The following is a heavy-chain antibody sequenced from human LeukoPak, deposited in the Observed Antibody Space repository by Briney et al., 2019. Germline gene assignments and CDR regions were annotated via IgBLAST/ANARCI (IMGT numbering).Heavy chain of an antibody. CDR2: IYYSGST. V-gene: IGHV4-39*01. CDR1: GGSISSSIHY. J-gene: IGHJ4*02. Sequence: RPSGTLSLPCPVSGGSISSSIHYWGWIRQPPGKGLEWIGSIYYSGSTYYNPSLKSRLTISVDTSKNHFSLKLSSVTAADTAVYYCASSVGYYYNGTGYFRFDYWGQGTLVTVSS. D-gene: IGHD3-22*01. CDR3: ASSVGYYYNGTGYFRFDY.